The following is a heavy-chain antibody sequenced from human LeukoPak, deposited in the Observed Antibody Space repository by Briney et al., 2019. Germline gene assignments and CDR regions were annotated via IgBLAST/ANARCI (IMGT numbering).Heavy chain of an antibody. D-gene: IGHD3-22*01. CDR2: IIPIFGTA. CDR3: ARAILGYDSSGYYYIYYFDY. Sequence: SVKVSCKASGGTFSSYAISWVRQAPGQGPEWMGGIIPIFGTANYAQKFQGRVTITADESTSTAYMELSSLRSEDTAVYYCARAILGYDSSGYYYIYYFDYWGQGTLVTVSS. J-gene: IGHJ4*02. V-gene: IGHV1-69*13. CDR1: GGTFSSYA.